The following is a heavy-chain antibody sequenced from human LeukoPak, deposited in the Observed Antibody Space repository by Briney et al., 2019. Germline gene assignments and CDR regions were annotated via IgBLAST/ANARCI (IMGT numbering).Heavy chain of an antibody. J-gene: IGHJ4*02. CDR2: IKQDGSEK. V-gene: IGHV3-7*01. CDR3: AREVLYGSGSYNDY. D-gene: IGHD3-10*01. CDR1: RFTLSNYW. Sequence: PGGSLRLSCAASRFTLSNYWMSWVRQAPGKGLEWVANIKQDGSEKYYVDSVKGRFTISRDNAKNSLYLQMNSLRAEDTAVYYCAREVLYGSGSYNDYWGQGTLVTVSS.